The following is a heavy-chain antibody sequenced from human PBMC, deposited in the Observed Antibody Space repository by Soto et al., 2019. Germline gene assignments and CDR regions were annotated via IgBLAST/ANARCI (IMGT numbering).Heavy chain of an antibody. CDR2: IYHSGNT. V-gene: IGHV4-31*03. CDR3: AREFGGYKHYYYYAVDV. D-gene: IGHD2-15*01. CDR1: GGTISVGGNY. J-gene: IGHJ6*02. Sequence: QVQLEESGPGLVKPSETLSLTCTVSGGTISVGGNYWTWIRQHPGKGLEWIGNIYHSGNTHYNPSLKSRLTISLGTSKNQFSLRLNSVTAADTAVYYCAREFGGYKHYYYYAVDVWGQGTAVTVSS.